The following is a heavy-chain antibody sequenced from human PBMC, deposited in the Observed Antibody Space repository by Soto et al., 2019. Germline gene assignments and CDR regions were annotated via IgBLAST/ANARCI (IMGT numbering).Heavy chain of an antibody. J-gene: IGHJ4*02. CDR1: GFTFSSYA. CDR2: ISYDGSNK. Sequence: GGSLRLSCAASGFTFSSYAMHWVRQAPGKGLEWVAVISYDGSNKYYADSVKGRFTISRDNSKNTLYLQMNSLRAEDTAVYYCARESREVLRYFDSLSYYFDYWGQGTLVTVSS. CDR3: ARESREVLRYFDSLSYYFDY. V-gene: IGHV3-30-3*01. D-gene: IGHD3-9*01.